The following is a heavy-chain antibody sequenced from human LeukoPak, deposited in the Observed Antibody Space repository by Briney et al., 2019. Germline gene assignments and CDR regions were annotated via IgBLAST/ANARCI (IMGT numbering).Heavy chain of an antibody. D-gene: IGHD5-24*01. CDR3: AKSRDGYNAHFDY. CDR2: ISGSGGST. V-gene: IGHV3-23*01. Sequence: GGSLRLSCAASGFTFSSYAMSWVRQAPGKGLEWVPAISGSGGSTYYADSVKGRFTISRDNSKNTLYLQMNSLRAEDTAVYYCAKSRDGYNAHFDYWGQGTLVTVSS. CDR1: GFTFSSYA. J-gene: IGHJ4*02.